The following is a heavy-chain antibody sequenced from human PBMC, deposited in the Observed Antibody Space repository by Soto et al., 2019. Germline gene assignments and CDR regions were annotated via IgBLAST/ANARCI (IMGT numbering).Heavy chain of an antibody. J-gene: IGHJ5*02. Sequence: PSETLSLTCTVSGGSISSGDYYWSWIRQPPGKGLEWIGYIYYSGSTYYNPSLKSRVTISVDTSKNQFSLKLSSVTAADTAVYYCAGGVGVYGSGSYLQYWFDPWGQGTLVTVSS. CDR2: IYYSGST. CDR1: GGSISSGDYY. V-gene: IGHV4-30-4*01. CDR3: AGGVGVYGSGSYLQYWFDP. D-gene: IGHD3-10*01.